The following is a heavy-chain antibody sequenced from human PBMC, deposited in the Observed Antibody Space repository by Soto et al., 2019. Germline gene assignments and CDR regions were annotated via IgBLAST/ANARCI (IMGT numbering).Heavy chain of an antibody. CDR2: IYYSGST. Sequence: SETLSLTCTVSGGSISSYYWSWIRQPPGKGLEWIGYIYYSGSTNYNPSLKSRVTISVDTSKNQFSLKLSSVTAADTAVYYCARDLAAGHFYYRAQGTPVTVSS. D-gene: IGHD6-13*01. CDR1: GGSISSYY. CDR3: ARDLAAGHFYY. J-gene: IGHJ4*02. V-gene: IGHV4-59*01.